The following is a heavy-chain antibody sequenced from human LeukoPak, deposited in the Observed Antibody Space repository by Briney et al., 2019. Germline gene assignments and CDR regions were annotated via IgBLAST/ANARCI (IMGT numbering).Heavy chain of an antibody. J-gene: IGHJ1*01. CDR3: TTRVFGYYYDSSGYYSRVYFQH. Sequence: PGGSLRLSCAASGFTFSNAWMSWVRQAPGKGLEWVGRIKSKTDGGTTDYAAPVKGRFTISRDDSKNTLYLQMNSLKTEDTAVYYCTTRVFGYYYDSSGYYSRVYFQHWGQGTLVTVSS. CDR1: GFTFSNAW. D-gene: IGHD3-22*01. CDR2: IKSKTDGGTT. V-gene: IGHV3-15*01.